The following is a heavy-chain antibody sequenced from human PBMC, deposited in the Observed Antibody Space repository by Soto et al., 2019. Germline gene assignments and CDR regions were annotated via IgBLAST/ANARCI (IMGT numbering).Heavy chain of an antibody. CDR1: GYTFTSYA. J-gene: IGHJ4*02. Sequence: ASVKVSCKASGYTFTSYAMHWVRQAPGQRLEWMGWINAGNGNTKYSQKFQGRVTITRDTSASTAYMELSSLRSEDTAVYYCAREGVYDYVWGSYPKYFDYWGQGTLVTVSS. V-gene: IGHV1-3*01. CDR2: INAGNGNT. D-gene: IGHD3-16*02. CDR3: AREGVYDYVWGSYPKYFDY.